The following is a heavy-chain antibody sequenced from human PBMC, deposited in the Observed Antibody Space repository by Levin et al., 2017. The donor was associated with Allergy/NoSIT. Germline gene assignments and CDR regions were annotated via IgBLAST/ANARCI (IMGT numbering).Heavy chain of an antibody. Sequence: ASVKVSCKASGYTFTGYYMHWVRQAPGQGLEWMGWINPNSGGTNYAQKFQGRVTMTRDTSISTAYMELSRLRSDDTAVYYCARPYYYDSSGYYYMGSGWFDPWGQGTLVTVSS. CDR2: INPNSGGT. D-gene: IGHD3-22*01. CDR3: ARPYYYDSSGYYYMGSGWFDP. CDR1: GYTFTGYY. J-gene: IGHJ5*02. V-gene: IGHV1-2*02.